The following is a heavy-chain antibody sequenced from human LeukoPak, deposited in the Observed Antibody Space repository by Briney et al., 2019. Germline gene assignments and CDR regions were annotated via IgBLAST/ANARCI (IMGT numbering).Heavy chain of an antibody. Sequence: GGSLRLSCAASGFTFSGYWMHWVRQAPGKGLVWVSRINSDGSSTSYADSVKGRFTISRDNAKNTLYLQMNSLRAEDTAVYYCVRGAGSYGDWDYWGQGTLVTVPS. D-gene: IGHD1-26*01. V-gene: IGHV3-74*01. CDR2: INSDGSST. J-gene: IGHJ4*02. CDR3: VRGAGSYGDWDY. CDR1: GFTFSGYW.